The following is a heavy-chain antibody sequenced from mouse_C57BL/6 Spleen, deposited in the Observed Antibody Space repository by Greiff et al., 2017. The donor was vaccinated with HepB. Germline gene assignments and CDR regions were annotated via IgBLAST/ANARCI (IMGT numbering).Heavy chain of an antibody. V-gene: IGHV1-39*01. CDR3: ASFPYYGSSYPWFAY. Sequence: VQLQQSGPELVKPGASVKISCKASGYSFTDYNMNWVKQSNGKSLEWIGVINPNYGTTSYNQKFKGKATLTVDQSSSTAYMQLNSLTSEDSAVYYCASFPYYGSSYPWFAYWGQGTLVTVSA. J-gene: IGHJ3*01. CDR1: GYSFTDYN. D-gene: IGHD1-1*01. CDR2: INPNYGTT.